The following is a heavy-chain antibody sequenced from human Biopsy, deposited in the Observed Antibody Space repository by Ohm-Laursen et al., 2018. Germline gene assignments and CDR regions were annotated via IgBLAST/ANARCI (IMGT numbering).Heavy chain of an antibody. J-gene: IGHJ6*02. D-gene: IGHD5-24*01. CDR2: ISPSGATT. CDR3: ARAGVGSDGTDSYYYGMDV. CDR1: GNTFATYH. Sequence: GASVKVSCKASGNTFATYHIHWVRQAPGQGLEWMGVISPSGATTSFSQKFQGRITMTRDTSTGTVYMDLNSLGSEDTAVCYCARAGVGSDGTDSYYYGMDVWGPGTTVTVSS. V-gene: IGHV1-46*01.